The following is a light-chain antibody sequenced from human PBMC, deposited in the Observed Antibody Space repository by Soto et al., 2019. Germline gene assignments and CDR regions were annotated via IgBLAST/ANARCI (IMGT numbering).Light chain of an antibody. CDR2: EVT. V-gene: IGLV2-8*01. J-gene: IGLJ1*01. CDR1: SSDIGASNV. CDR3: SSFTGFSAV. Sequence: QSVLTQPPSAPGSPGQSVTISCTGTSSDIGASNVVSWYQQHPGKAPKLVNYEVTKRPSVVPDRFSGSKFGNTASLTVSGLQTEDEADYYCSSFTGFSAVFGSGTKVTVL.